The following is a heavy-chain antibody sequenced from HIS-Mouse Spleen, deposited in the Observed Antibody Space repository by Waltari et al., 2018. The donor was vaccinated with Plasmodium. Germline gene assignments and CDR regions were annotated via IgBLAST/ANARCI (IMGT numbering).Heavy chain of an antibody. CDR1: GFSLSTSRMC. Sequence: QVTLRESGPALVKPTQTLTLSGTFSGFSLSTSRMCVSWIRHPPGKALEWLARIDWDDDKYYSTSLKTRLTISKDTSKNQVVLTMTNMDPVDTATYYCARTTYSSSSAKYYYYGMDVWGQGTTVTVSS. V-gene: IGHV2-70*15. CDR3: ARTTYSSSSAKYYYYGMDV. J-gene: IGHJ6*02. CDR2: IDWDDDK. D-gene: IGHD6-6*01.